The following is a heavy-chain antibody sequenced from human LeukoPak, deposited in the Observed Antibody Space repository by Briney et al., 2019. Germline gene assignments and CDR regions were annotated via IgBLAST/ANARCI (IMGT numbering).Heavy chain of an antibody. CDR1: GFTVSSNH. V-gene: IGHV3-66*01. J-gene: IGHJ4*02. Sequence: QPGGFLRLSCAAAGFTVSSNHMNWVRQAPGEGLAWVSIIYYGGNTFYADSVKGRFAIARDNSKNTLYLQINSLRAEDTAVYYCAALSGVGVKIGFDHWGQGALVVVSS. CDR2: IYYGGNT. D-gene: IGHD1-26*01. CDR3: AALSGVGVKIGFDH.